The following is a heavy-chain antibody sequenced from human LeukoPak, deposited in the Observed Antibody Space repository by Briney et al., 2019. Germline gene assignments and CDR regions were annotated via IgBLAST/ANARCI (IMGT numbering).Heavy chain of an antibody. Sequence: GSSVTVSCKASGGTFSSYAISWLRQAPGQGLEWMGRIIPILGIANYAQKFQGRVTITADKSTSTAYMELSSLRSEDTAVYYCARGSLLRNYFDYWGQGTLVTVSS. V-gene: IGHV1-69*04. D-gene: IGHD5/OR15-5a*01. CDR3: ARGSLLRNYFDY. J-gene: IGHJ4*02. CDR1: GGTFSSYA. CDR2: IIPILGIA.